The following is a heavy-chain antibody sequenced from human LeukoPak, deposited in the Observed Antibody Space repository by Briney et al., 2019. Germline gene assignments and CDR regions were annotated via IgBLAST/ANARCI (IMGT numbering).Heavy chain of an antibody. CDR2: INPSGGST. CDR1: GYTFRSYY. CDR3: AVTYYDILTGYYTGSNWFDP. Sequence: ASVKVSCKASGYTFRSYYMHWVRQAPGQGLEWMGIINPSGGSTSYAQKFQGRVTMTRDTSTSTVYMELSSLRSEDTAVYYCAVTYYDILTGYYTGSNWFDPWGQGTLVTVSS. D-gene: IGHD3-9*01. J-gene: IGHJ5*02. V-gene: IGHV1-46*01.